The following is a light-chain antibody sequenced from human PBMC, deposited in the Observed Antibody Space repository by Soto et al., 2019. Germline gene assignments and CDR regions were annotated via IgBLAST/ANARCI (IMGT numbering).Light chain of an antibody. CDR3: FSYAGDSVYV. J-gene: IGLJ1*01. V-gene: IGLV2-23*02. CDR2: EVT. CDR1: NSDVGSYNL. Sequence: QSVLTQPASVSGSPRQSITISCTGTNSDVGSYNLVSWFQQHPGKAPKLVIYEVTKRPSGVSDRFSGSKSGNTASLTISGLQAEDEADYYCFSYAGDSVYVFGTVTKV.